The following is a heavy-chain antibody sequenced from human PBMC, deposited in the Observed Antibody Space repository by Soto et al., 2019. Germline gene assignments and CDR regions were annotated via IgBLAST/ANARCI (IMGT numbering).Heavy chain of an antibody. J-gene: IGHJ4*02. V-gene: IGHV3-33*01. CDR1: GFTFSSHG. Sequence: QVQLVESGGGVVQPGRSLRLSCAASGFTFSSHGMHWVRQDPGKGLEWVAVIWYDGSKKYYADSVKGRFTISRDNSKNTLYLQMNRLRAEDTAVFYCARGNLGLDYWGQGTLVTVSS. CDR2: IWYDGSKK. D-gene: IGHD3-16*01. CDR3: ARGNLGLDY.